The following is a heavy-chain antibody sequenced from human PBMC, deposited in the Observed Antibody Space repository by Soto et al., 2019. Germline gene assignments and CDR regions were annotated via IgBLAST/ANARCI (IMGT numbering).Heavy chain of an antibody. Sequence: GGSLRLSCAAAGFTFSVYGMHWVRQAPGKGLEWVGVVSNDGRNEHYADSVRGRFTVSRDNSKNTVYVQMTSLRAEDTAVYYCANTIPSSGDSTGRGALIDNCGQGALVNGSS. D-gene: IGHD2-21*01. CDR2: VSNDGRNE. V-gene: IGHV3-30*18. J-gene: IGHJ4*02. CDR3: ANTIPSSGDSTGRGALIDN. CDR1: GFTFSVYG.